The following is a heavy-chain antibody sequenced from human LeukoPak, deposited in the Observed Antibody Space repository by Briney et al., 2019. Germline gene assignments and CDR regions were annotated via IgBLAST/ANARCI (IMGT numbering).Heavy chain of an antibody. D-gene: IGHD1-26*01. V-gene: IGHV4-39*07. J-gene: IGHJ6*03. CDR1: GGSISSSSYY. Sequence: SETLSLTCTVSGGSISSSSYYWGWIRQPPGKGLEWIGSIYYSGSTYYNPSLKSRVTISVDTSKNQFSLKLSSVTAADTAVYYCARGVDSGSRYYYYYYMDVWGKGTTVTVSS. CDR3: ARGVDSGSRYYYYYYMDV. CDR2: IYYSGST.